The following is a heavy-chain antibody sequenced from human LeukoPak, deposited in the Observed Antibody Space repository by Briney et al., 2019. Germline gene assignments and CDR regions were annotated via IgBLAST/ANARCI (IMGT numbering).Heavy chain of an antibody. Sequence: SGPTLVNPTQTLTLTCTFSGFSLSTSGMCVSWIRQPPGKALEWLARIDWGDHKYYSTSLKTRLTVSKDTSKNQVVLTMTNMDPVDTATYYCARSCSGSGYYFSDYWGQGTLVTVSS. CDR2: IDWGDHK. D-gene: IGHD3-22*01. V-gene: IGHV2-70*11. J-gene: IGHJ4*02. CDR3: ARSCSGSGYYFSDY. CDR1: GFSLSTSGMC.